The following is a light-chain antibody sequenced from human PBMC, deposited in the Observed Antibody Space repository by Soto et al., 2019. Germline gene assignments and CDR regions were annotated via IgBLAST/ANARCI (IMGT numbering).Light chain of an antibody. CDR1: RSVSSY. Sequence: EIVLTQSPATLSLSPGERATLSCRASRSVSSYLAWYQQKPGQAPRLLIYDASNKATGIPARFSGSGSGTDFTLTISSLEREDFAVYYCQQRSNWPPFTFGGGTKVDIK. CDR3: QQRSNWPPFT. V-gene: IGKV3-11*01. CDR2: DAS. J-gene: IGKJ4*01.